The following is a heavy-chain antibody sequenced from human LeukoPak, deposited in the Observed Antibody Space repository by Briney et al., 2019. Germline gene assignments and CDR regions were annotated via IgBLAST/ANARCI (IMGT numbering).Heavy chain of an antibody. D-gene: IGHD2-2*01. CDR3: ARKGSSASSDYGMDV. J-gene: IGHJ6*02. CDR1: GYTFTSYW. CDR2: IDPSDSYT. Sequence: GESPKISCKGSGYTFTSYWIGWVRQIPGKGLEWMGRIDPSDSYTNYSPSFQGHVTISADKSISTAYLQWSSLKASDTAMYYCARKGSSASSDYGMDVWGQGTTVTVSS. V-gene: IGHV5-10-1*01.